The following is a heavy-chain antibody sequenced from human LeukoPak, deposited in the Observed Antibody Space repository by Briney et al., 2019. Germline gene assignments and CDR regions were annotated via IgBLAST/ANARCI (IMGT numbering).Heavy chain of an antibody. CDR3: ATPSIFGVVIKEFGY. V-gene: IGHV1-24*01. CDR2: FDPEDGET. D-gene: IGHD3-3*01. J-gene: IGHJ4*02. Sequence: ASVNVSCTVSGYTLTELSMHWVRQAPGKGLEWMGGFDPEDGETIYAQKFQGRVTMTEDTFTDTAYMELSSLRSEDTAVYYCATPSIFGVVIKEFGYWGQGTLVTVSS. CDR1: GYTLTELS.